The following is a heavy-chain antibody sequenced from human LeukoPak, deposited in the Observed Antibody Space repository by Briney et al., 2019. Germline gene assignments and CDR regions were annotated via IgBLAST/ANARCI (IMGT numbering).Heavy chain of an antibody. D-gene: IGHD5-18*01. V-gene: IGHV3-23*01. CDR2: ISGSGFST. CDR1: GFTFSNYA. J-gene: IGHJ3*02. Sequence: GGSLRLSCTGSGFTFSNYAMSWVRQTPGKGLEWVSTISGSGFSTFYADSVKGRFTISRDNSKNTLWLQMNSLRGDDTAFYYCAKEDSFGYRADAFHIWGQGTMVTVSS. CDR3: AKEDSFGYRADAFHI.